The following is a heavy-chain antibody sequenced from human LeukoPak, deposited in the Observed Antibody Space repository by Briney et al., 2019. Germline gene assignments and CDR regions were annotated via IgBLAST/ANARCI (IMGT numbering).Heavy chain of an antibody. CDR3: PTYCSHTSCYTGGGFQH. CDR2: IYTSGST. CDR1: GGSISSGGYF. J-gene: IGHJ1*01. V-gene: IGHV4-61*02. D-gene: IGHD2-2*02. Sequence: SQTLSLTCTVSGGSISSGGYFWSWIRQPAGTGLEWIGRIYTSGSTNYNPSLNSRVTISVDTSTNQFSLRLPSVTAAATAWYYWPTYCSHTSCYTGGGFQHGAQGTLFTVSS.